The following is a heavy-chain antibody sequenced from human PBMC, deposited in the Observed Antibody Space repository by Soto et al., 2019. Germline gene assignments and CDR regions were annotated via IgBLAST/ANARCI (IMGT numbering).Heavy chain of an antibody. D-gene: IGHD3-22*01. CDR2: IYYSGST. CDR1: GGSISSSSYY. V-gene: IGHV4-39*01. J-gene: IGHJ4*02. CDR3: ARHGDSDYYDSSGYYTTFDY. Sequence: ASETLSLTCTVAGGSISSSSYYWGWIRQPPGKGLEWIGSIYYSGSTYYNPPLKSRVTISVDTSKNQFSLKLSSVTAADTAVYYCARHGDSDYYDSSGYYTTFDYWGQGTLVTVSS.